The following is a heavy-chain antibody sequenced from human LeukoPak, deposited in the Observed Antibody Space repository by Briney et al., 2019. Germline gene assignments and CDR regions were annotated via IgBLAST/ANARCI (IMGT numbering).Heavy chain of an antibody. CDR3: ARDLRALGIDY. CDR1: GFTFSNYW. D-gene: IGHD3-10*01. V-gene: IGHV3-30-3*01. Sequence: GGSLRLSCAASGFTFSNYWMSWVRQAPGKGLEWVAVISYDGSNKYYADSVKGRFTISRDNSKNTLYLQMNSLRAEDTAVYYCARDLRALGIDYWGQGTLVTVSS. J-gene: IGHJ4*02. CDR2: ISYDGSNK.